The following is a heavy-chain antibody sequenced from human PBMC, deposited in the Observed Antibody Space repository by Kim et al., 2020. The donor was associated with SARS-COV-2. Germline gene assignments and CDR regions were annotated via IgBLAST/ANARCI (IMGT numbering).Heavy chain of an antibody. CDR1: GGSISSSSYY. CDR3: ARVLRYFQH. V-gene: IGHV4-39*07. Sequence: SETLSLTCTVSGGSISSSSYYWGWIRQPPGKGLEWIGSIYYSGSTYYNPSLKSRVTISVDTSKNQFSLKLSSVTAADTAVYYCARVLRYFQHWGQGTLVTVSS. J-gene: IGHJ1*01. CDR2: IYYSGST.